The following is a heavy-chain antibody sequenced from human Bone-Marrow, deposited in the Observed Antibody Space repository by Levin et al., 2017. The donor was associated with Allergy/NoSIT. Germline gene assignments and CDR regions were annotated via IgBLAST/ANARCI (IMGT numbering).Heavy chain of an antibody. CDR1: GFTFSSYA. D-gene: IGHD6-13*01. V-gene: IGHV3-30*04. CDR3: ARAGGAPIAAAGTSLSDY. CDR2: ISYDGSNK. Sequence: PGGSLRLSCAASGFTFSSYAMHWVRQAPGKGLEWVAVISYDGSNKYYADSVKGRFTISRDNSKNTLYLQMNSLRAEDTAVYYCARAGGAPIAAAGTSLSDYWGQGTLVTVSS. J-gene: IGHJ4*02.